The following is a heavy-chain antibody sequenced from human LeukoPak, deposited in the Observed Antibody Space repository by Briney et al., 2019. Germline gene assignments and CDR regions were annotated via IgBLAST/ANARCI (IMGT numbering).Heavy chain of an antibody. CDR3: ARGSRYCSGGSCYPGVNWFDP. J-gene: IGHJ5*02. Sequence: SETLSLTCAVSGASISSHSWWSWVRQPPGKGLEWIGEVYHSGGANYKPSLKSRVTISVDTSRNHFSLKLTSVTAADTAVYYCARGSRYCSGGSCYPGVNWFDPWGQGTLVTVSS. D-gene: IGHD2-15*01. V-gene: IGHV4/OR15-8*01. CDR1: GASISSHSW. CDR2: VYHSGGA.